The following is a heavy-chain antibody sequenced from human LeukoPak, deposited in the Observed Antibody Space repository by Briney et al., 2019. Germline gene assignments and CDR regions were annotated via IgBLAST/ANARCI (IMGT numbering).Heavy chain of an antibody. Sequence: GGSLRLSCAASGFTFSSYSMNWVRQAPGKGLEWVSYISSSSSTIYYADSVKGRFTISRDNAKNSLYLQMNSLRAEDTALYYCAKDLDTGRYYYYGMDVWGQGTTVTVSS. J-gene: IGHJ6*02. CDR1: GFTFSSYS. CDR2: ISSSSSTI. CDR3: AKDLDTGRYYYYGMDV. D-gene: IGHD5-18*01. V-gene: IGHV3-48*01.